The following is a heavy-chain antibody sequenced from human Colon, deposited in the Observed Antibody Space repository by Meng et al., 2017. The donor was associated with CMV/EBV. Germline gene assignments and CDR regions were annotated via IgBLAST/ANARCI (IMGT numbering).Heavy chain of an antibody. Sequence: SETLSLTCTVSRGSVTNNNYYWGWIRQPPGKGPEWIANIYYTGTTYYNPSLKSRVTISVDTSKNQFSLKLSSVTAADTAVYYCARTGAVLRYCSSTSCHLRDYYYGMDVWGQGTTVTVSS. CDR3: ARTGAVLRYCSSTSCHLRDYYYGMDV. D-gene: IGHD2-2*01. CDR2: IYYTGTT. J-gene: IGHJ6*02. V-gene: IGHV4-39*01. CDR1: RGSVTNNNYY.